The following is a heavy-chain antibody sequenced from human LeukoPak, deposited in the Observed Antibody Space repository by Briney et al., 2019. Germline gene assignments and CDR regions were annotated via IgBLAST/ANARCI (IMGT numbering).Heavy chain of an antibody. V-gene: IGHV4-61*02. Sequence: PSQTLSLTCTVSGGSISSGNYYWTWIRQPAGKGLEWIRRIYTSGSTNYNPSLKSRVTISVDTSKNQFSLKLSSVTAADTAVYYCARDRSDSSGRYFDLWGRGTLVTVSS. D-gene: IGHD3-22*01. CDR3: ARDRSDSSGRYFDL. CDR1: GGSISSGNYY. J-gene: IGHJ2*01. CDR2: IYTSGST.